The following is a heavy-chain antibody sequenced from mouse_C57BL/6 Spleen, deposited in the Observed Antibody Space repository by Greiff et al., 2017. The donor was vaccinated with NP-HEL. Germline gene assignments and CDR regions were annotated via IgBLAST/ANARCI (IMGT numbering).Heavy chain of an antibody. V-gene: IGHV5-9-1*02. CDR1: GFTFSSYA. CDR3: TRDGYSNYVAFAY. CDR2: ISRGGDYI. J-gene: IGHJ3*01. D-gene: IGHD2-5*01. Sequence: EVKLQESGEGLVKPGGSLKLSCAASGFTFSSYAMSWVRQTPEKRLEWVAYISRGGDYIYYADTVKGRFTISIDNARNTLYLQMSSLKSEDTAMYYCTRDGYSNYVAFAYWGQGTLVTVSA.